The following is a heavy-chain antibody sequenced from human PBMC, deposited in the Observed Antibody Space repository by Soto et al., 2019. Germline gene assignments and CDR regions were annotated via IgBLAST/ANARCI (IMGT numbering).Heavy chain of an antibody. CDR3: ARGLIPYPSWCDP. V-gene: IGHV1-46*01. Sequence: SLKACCKASGYTFTSYYMHWVRQAPGQGLEWMGIINPSGGSTSYAQKFQGRVTMTRDTSTSTVYMELSSLRSEDTAVYYCARGLIPYPSWCDPCYQGTEVSVSS. CDR2: INPSGGST. CDR1: GYTFTSYY. D-gene: IGHD2-2*02. J-gene: IGHJ5*02.